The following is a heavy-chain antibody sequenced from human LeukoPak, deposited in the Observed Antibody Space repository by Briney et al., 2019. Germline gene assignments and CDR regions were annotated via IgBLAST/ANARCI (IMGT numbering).Heavy chain of an antibody. V-gene: IGHV6-1*01. D-gene: IGHD1-26*01. CDR2: AYYRAKWYN. J-gene: IGHJ5*02. CDR1: GDTVSSNSAA. CDR3: ARDGYGSYSVDRGFYWFDP. Sequence: SQTLSLTCAISGDTVSSNSAAWNWIRQSPSRGLEWLGRAYYRAKWYNDYAVSVKSRITINPDTSQNQFSLQLNSLTPEDPAVYYCARDGYGSYSVDRGFYWFDPWGQGTLVTVX.